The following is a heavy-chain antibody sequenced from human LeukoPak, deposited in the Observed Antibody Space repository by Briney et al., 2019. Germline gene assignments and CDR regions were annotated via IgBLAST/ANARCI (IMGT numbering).Heavy chain of an antibody. CDR1: GYTFTSYY. CDR2: INPNSGGT. CDR3: ARNGSGVWFDY. D-gene: IGHD3-10*01. Sequence: ASVKVSCKASGYTFTSYYMHWVRQAPGQGLEWMGWINPNSGGTNYAQKLQGRVTLTTDTSTSTAYMELRSLRSDDTAVYYCARNGSGVWFDYWGQGTLVTVSS. J-gene: IGHJ4*02. V-gene: IGHV1-2*02.